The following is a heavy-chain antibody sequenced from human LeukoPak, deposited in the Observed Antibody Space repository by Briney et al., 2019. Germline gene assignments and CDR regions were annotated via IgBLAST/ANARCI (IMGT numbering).Heavy chain of an antibody. CDR3: ARGIRDYDFWSGYCLNWFDP. J-gene: IGHJ5*02. V-gene: IGHV4-4*02. D-gene: IGHD3-3*01. Sequence: SGTLSLTCTISGASISDTNWWTWVRQPPGKGLEWIGEISHNGNTNYSPSLKSRVTISVDTSKNQFSLKLSSVTAADTAVYYCARGIRDYDFWSGYCLNWFDPWGQGTLVTVSS. CDR2: ISHNGNT. CDR1: GASISDTNW.